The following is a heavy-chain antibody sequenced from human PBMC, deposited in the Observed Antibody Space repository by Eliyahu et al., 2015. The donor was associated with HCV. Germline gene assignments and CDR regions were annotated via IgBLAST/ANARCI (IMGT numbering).Heavy chain of an antibody. J-gene: IGHJ6*02. V-gene: IGHV4-39*01. CDR2: IYYSGST. CDR1: GGSISSSSYS. CDR3: ARQQPPSYYYYYGMDV. Sequence: QLQLQESGPGLVKPSETLSLTCTVXGGSISSSSYSWGWIRQPPGKGLXWIGSIYYSGSTYYNPSLKSRVTISVDTSKNQFSLKLSSVTAADTAVYYCARQQPPSYYYYYGMDVWGQGTTVTVSS. D-gene: IGHD6-13*01.